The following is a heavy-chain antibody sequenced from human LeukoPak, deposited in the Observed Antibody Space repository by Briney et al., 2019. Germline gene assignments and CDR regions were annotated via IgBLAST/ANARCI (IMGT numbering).Heavy chain of an antibody. CDR1: GYTFSNFG. D-gene: IGHD3-10*01. V-gene: IGHV1-18*01. Sequence: ASVKVSCKASGYTFSNFGFSWMRQAPGQGLEWMGWISNYNGNANYAQKFQGRLTMTTDTSTSTAYLELRSLTSDDTAVYYCARAGYYYGSGSYYPHAFDIWGQGTMVTVSS. J-gene: IGHJ3*02. CDR2: ISNYNGNA. CDR3: ARAGYYYGSGSYYPHAFDI.